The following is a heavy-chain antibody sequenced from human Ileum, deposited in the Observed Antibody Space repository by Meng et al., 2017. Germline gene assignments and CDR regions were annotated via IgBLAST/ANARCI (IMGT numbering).Heavy chain of an antibody. D-gene: IGHD6-19*01. Sequence: SETLSLTCTVSGGSIGNGSYFWSWIRQPPGKGLEWIGYNYYTGGTNYNPPLKSRVTISLDTSKNQFSLRVTSVAAADTAVYYCAGETDAVARKTCVDYWGQGTLVTVSS. CDR3: AGETDAVARKTCVDY. CDR2: NYYTGGT. V-gene: IGHV4-61*01. CDR1: GGSIGNGSYF. J-gene: IGHJ4*02.